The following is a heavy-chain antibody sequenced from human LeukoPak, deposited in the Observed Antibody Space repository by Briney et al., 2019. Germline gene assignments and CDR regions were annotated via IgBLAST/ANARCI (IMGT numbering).Heavy chain of an antibody. J-gene: IGHJ6*02. Sequence: SVKVSCKASGGTFSSYAISWVRQAPGQGLEWMGGIIPIFGTANYAQKFQGRVTITTDESTSTAYMELSSLRSEDTAVYYCARETPYCSSTSCSRSYYYYGMDVWGQGTTVTVSS. D-gene: IGHD2-2*01. CDR2: IIPIFGTA. V-gene: IGHV1-69*05. CDR1: GGTFSSYA. CDR3: ARETPYCSSTSCSRSYYYYGMDV.